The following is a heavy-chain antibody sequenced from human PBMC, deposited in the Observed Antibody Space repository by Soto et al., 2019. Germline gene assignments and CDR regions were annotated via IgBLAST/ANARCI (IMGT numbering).Heavy chain of an antibody. D-gene: IGHD3-10*01. J-gene: IGHJ4*02. CDR3: ARAVRENGSASYFLTYCFDY. CDR1: GYTFTGYY. V-gene: IGHV1-2*02. CDR2: INPNSGGT. Sequence: QVQLVQSGAEVKKPGASVKVSCKASGYTFTGYYMHWVRQAPGQGLEWMGWINPNSGGTNYAQKFQGGVTMTRDTSISTAYMELIRMRSDDTAVYYCARAVRENGSASYFLTYCFDYWGQGTLVTVSS.